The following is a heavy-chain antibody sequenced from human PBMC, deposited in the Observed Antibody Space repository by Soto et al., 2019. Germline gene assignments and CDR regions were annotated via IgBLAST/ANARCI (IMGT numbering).Heavy chain of an antibody. CDR1: GFTFSSYA. CDR3: ARSITGTNGEGY. V-gene: IGHV3-30-3*01. D-gene: IGHD1-7*01. CDR2: ISYDGSNK. J-gene: IGHJ4*02. Sequence: PGGSLRLSCAASGFTFSSYAMHWVRQAPGKGLEWVAVISYDGSNKYYADSVKGRFTISRDNSKNTLYLQMNSLRAEDTAVYYCARSITGTNGEGYWGQGTLVTVS.